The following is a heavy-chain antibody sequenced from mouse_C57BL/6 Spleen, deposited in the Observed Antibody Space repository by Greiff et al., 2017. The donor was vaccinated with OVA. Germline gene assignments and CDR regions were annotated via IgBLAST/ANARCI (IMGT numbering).Heavy chain of an antibody. J-gene: IGHJ1*03. Sequence: QVQLKESGPGLVAPSQSLSITCTVSGFSLTSYGVHWVRQPPGKGLEWLVVIWSDGSTTYNSALKSRLSTSKDNSKSQVFLKMNSLQTDDTAMYYCARHAPDYYGSSPWYFDVWGTGTTVTVSS. CDR3: ARHAPDYYGSSPWYFDV. CDR2: IWSDGST. D-gene: IGHD1-1*01. V-gene: IGHV2-6-1*01. CDR1: GFSLTSYG.